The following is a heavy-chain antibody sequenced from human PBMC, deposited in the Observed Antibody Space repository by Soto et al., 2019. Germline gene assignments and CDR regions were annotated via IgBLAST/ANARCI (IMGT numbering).Heavy chain of an antibody. CDR2: IIPIFATS. CDR1: GDTFRNYA. D-gene: IGHD1-20*01. CDR3: ATVIPLTPYNSPHYFDH. Sequence: QVQLVQSGAEVKKPGSSVKVSCKASGDTFRNYAITWVRQAPGQGLEWMGGIIPIFATSTYAQKFLGRVTFTADESTSTAYMDLSSLTSEDTAVYYCATVIPLTPYNSPHYFDHWGQGTLVTVSS. V-gene: IGHV1-69*01. J-gene: IGHJ4*02.